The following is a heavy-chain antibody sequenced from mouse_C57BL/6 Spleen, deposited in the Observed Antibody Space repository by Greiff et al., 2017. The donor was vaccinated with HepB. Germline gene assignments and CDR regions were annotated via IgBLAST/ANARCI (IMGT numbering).Heavy chain of an antibody. D-gene: IGHD1-1*01. V-gene: IGHV14-2*01. J-gene: IGHJ4*01. CDR3: ARASYGSSYENYYYAMDY. CDR1: GFNIKDYY. CDR2: IDPEDGET. Sequence: VQLQQSGAELVKPGASVKLSCTASGFNIKDYYMHWVKQRTEQGLEWIGRIDPEDGETKYAPKFQGKATITADTSSNTAYLQLSSLTSEDTAVYYCARASYGSSYENYYYAMDYWGQGTSVTVSS.